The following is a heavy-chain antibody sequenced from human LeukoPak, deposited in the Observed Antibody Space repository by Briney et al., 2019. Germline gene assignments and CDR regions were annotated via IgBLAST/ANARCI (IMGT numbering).Heavy chain of an antibody. CDR1: GFSFSSYW. CDR2: ISSSGSTI. D-gene: IGHD3-10*01. CDR3: ASAYGSGSYFHYYYGMDV. J-gene: IGHJ6*02. Sequence: QSGGSLRLSCAASGFSFSSYWIRWVRQAPGKGLEWVSYISSSGSTIYYADSVKGRFTISRDNAKNSLYLQMNSLRAEDTAVYYCASAYGSGSYFHYYYGMDVWGQGTTVTVSS. V-gene: IGHV3-48*04.